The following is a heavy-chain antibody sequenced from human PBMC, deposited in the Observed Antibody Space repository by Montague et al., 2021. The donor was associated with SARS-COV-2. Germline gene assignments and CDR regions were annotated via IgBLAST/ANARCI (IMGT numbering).Heavy chain of an antibody. CDR3: ARDTRIAMLVVVTRYGLDV. V-gene: IGHV4-39*07. J-gene: IGHJ6*02. CDR1: GGSISSSSYY. Sequence: SETLSLTCTVSGGSISSSSYYWVWLRQPPGKGLEWIGSIYYTGSTYYNPSLKSRVTISVDTSKNQFSLKLSSVTAADTAVYYCARDTRIAMLVVVTRYGLDVWGQGTTVTVSS. CDR2: IYYTGST. D-gene: IGHD3-22*01.